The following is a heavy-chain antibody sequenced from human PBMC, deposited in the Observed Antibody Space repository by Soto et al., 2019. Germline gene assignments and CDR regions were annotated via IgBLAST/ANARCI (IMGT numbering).Heavy chain of an antibody. V-gene: IGHV3-33*01. Sequence: GGSLRLSCAASGFTFSSYGMHWVRQAPGKGLEWVAVIWYDGSNKYYADSVKGRFTISRDNSKNTLYLQMNSLRAEDTAVYYCAREGAKVDAFDIWGQGTMVTVSS. CDR3: AREGAKVDAFDI. CDR1: GFTFSSYG. J-gene: IGHJ3*02. CDR2: IWYDGSNK.